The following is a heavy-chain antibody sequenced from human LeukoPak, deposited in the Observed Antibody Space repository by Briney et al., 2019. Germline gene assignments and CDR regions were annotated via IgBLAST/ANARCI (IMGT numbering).Heavy chain of an antibody. J-gene: IGHJ6*04. CDR3: ARDHTSITMVRGVIMDV. D-gene: IGHD3-10*01. V-gene: IGHV4-4*02. CDR1: GGSISSTNW. CDR2: IYRSGTT. Sequence: SGTLSLTCAVSGGSISSTNWWSWVRQPPGKGLEWIGEIYRSGTTNYKPSLKSRVTISVDTSKNQFSLKLSSVTAADTAVYYCARDHTSITMVRGVIMDVWGKGTTVTVSS.